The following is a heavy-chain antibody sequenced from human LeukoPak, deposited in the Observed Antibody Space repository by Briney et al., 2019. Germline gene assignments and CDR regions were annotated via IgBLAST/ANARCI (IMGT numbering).Heavy chain of an antibody. CDR2: IYPGDSDT. D-gene: IGHD2-2*01. CDR1: GYRFTSYG. V-gene: IGHV5-51*01. J-gene: IGHJ5*01. Sequence: HGESLKISCKGSGYRFTSYGISWARQMPGKGLEWMGIIYPGDSDTTYSPSFQGQVTMSSDKSISTAYLQWTSLKASDTAMYYCARRLRSCTSTFVSWGEGGLVTVSS. CDR3: ARRLRSCTSTFVS.